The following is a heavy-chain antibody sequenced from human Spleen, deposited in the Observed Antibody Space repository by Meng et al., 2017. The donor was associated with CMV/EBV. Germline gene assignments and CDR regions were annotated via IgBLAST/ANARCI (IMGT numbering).Heavy chain of an antibody. CDR1: GFTFSSYS. CDR3: ARPGVHSSGWYGA. D-gene: IGHD6-19*01. Sequence: GGSLRLSCAASGFTFSSYSMNWVRQAPGKGLEWVSSISSSSSYIYYADSVKGRFTISRDNAKNSLYLQMNSLRAEDTAVYYCARPGVHSSGWYGAWGQGTLVTVSS. CDR2: ISSSSSYI. J-gene: IGHJ5*02. V-gene: IGHV3-21*01.